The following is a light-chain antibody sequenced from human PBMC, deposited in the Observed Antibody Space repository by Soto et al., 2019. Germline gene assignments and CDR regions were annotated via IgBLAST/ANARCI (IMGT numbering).Light chain of an antibody. CDR1: QSVSSSY. CDR2: GAS. V-gene: IGKV3-20*01. J-gene: IGKJ1*01. CDR3: QQYGNSQWT. Sequence: EIVLTQSPVTLSLSPGERATLSCRASQSVSSSYLAWYQQKHGQAPKLLIYGASSRATGISDRISGSGSGTDFTLIISILEPEDFAVYYCQQYGNSQWTFGQGTKVDIK.